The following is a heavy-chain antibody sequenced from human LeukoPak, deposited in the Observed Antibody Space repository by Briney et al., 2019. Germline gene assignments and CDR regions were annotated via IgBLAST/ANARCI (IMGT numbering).Heavy chain of an antibody. CDR2: ISYDGSNK. D-gene: IGHD2-2*01. Sequence: GGSLRLSCAASGFTFSSYGMHWVCQAPGKGLEWVAVISYDGSNKYYADSVKGRFTISRDNSKNTLYLQMNSLRAEDTAVYYCAKSVGPGYCSSTSCSDNWFDPWGQGTLVTVS. V-gene: IGHV3-30*18. CDR1: GFTFSSYG. J-gene: IGHJ5*02. CDR3: AKSVGPGYCSSTSCSDNWFDP.